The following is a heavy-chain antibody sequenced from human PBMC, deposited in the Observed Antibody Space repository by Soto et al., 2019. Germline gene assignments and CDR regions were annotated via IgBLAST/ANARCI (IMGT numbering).Heavy chain of an antibody. CDR2: IYYSGET. D-gene: IGHD3-10*01. CDR1: GDSISRYY. J-gene: IGHJ6*02. V-gene: IGHV4-59*01. CDR3: ARDQGGEFLKGSGMDV. Sequence: QVQLQESGPGLVKPSETLSLTCTVSGDSISRYYWSWIRLSPGKGLEWIVYIYYSGETNYNPSVTSRVTISVDRTKNQFSLRLSSVTAADTAVYYCARDQGGEFLKGSGMDVWGQGTTVTVSS.